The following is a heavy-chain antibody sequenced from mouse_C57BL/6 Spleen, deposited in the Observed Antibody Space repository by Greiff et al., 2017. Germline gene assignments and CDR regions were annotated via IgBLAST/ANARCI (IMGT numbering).Heavy chain of an antibody. CDR3: ARTRNGNYWYFEV. CDR2: IDPSDSYT. V-gene: IGHV1-50*01. J-gene: IGHJ1*03. D-gene: IGHD2-1*01. Sequence: QVQLQQPGAELVKPGASVKLSCKASGYTFTSYCMQWVKQRPGQGLKWIGGIDPSDSYTNYNQEFKGKATLTVDTSSNPAYMQLSTLTSEDSAVYYCARTRNGNYWYFEVWGTGTTVTVAS. CDR1: GYTFTSYC.